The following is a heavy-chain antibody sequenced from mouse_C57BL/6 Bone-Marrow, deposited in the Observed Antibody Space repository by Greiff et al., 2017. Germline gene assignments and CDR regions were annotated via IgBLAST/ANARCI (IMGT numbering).Heavy chain of an antibody. CDR1: GFTFSSYG. J-gene: IGHJ2*01. Sequence: EVKLMESGGDLVKPGGSLKLSCAASGFTFSSYGMSWVRQTPDKRLEWVATIRSGGSYTYYPDSVKGRFTISRDNAKNTRYLQSGSLKSEDTAMYYCARPLFLDYWGQGTTLTVSS. CDR2: IRSGGSYT. CDR3: ARPLFLDY. D-gene: IGHD1-1*01. V-gene: IGHV5-6*01.